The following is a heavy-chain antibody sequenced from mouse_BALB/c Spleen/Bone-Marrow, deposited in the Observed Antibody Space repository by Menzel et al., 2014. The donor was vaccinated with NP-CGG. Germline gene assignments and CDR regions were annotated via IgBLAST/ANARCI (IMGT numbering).Heavy chain of an antibody. Sequence: VHVKQSGAELVKPGASVKLSCAASGFNIKDTFIHWVKQRPEQGLEWIGSIDPANDNSKFDPKFQGKATLTADTSSNTAYLQLSSLTSEDTAVYFCTRNYVSHYFDYWGQGTTLTVSS. CDR3: TRNYVSHYFDY. V-gene: IGHV14-3*02. J-gene: IGHJ2*01. CDR1: GFNIKDTF. D-gene: IGHD1-1*01. CDR2: IDPANDNS.